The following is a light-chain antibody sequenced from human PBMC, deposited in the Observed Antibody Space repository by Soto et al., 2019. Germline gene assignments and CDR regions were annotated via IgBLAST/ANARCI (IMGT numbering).Light chain of an antibody. CDR3: QSYDNKMTVWV. V-gene: IGLV1-40*01. Sequence: QSVLTQPPSVSGAPGQTVNISCTGTRSNIGTGYGVQWYQQFPGTVPKVVIFDNKNRPSGVPDRFSGSKSGTSVYLTITGLQAEDEADYYCQSYDNKMTVWVFGGGTKLTVL. CDR1: RSNIGTGYG. CDR2: DNK. J-gene: IGLJ3*02.